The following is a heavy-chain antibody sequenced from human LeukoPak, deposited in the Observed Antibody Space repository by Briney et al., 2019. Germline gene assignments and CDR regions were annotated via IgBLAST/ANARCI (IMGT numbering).Heavy chain of an antibody. J-gene: IGHJ4*02. CDR2: IFYSGST. CDR3: ARGHVLRVYAILDY. CDR1: SGSISTSNYY. D-gene: IGHD2-8*01. Sequence: SETLSLTCTVSSGSISTSNYYWGWVRQPPGKALEWIGNIFYSGSTYYSPSLKSRVTISLDTSRNQFSLKLSSVTAADTAVYYCARGHVLRVYAILDYWGQGTLVTVSS. V-gene: IGHV4-39*07.